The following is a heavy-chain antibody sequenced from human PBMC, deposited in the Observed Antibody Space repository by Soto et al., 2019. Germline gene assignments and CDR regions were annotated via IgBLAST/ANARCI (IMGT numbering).Heavy chain of an antibody. D-gene: IGHD1-1*01. CDR1: GFTFSSCS. CDR2: ISSSSSYI. V-gene: IGHV3-21*01. J-gene: IGHJ4*02. CDR3: ATYNHSLFDY. Sequence: GGSLRLSCAASGFTFSSCSMNWVRQAPGKGLEWVSSISSSSSYIYYADSVKGRFTISRDNAKNSLYLQMNSLRAEDTAVYYCATYNHSLFDYWGQGTLVTVSS.